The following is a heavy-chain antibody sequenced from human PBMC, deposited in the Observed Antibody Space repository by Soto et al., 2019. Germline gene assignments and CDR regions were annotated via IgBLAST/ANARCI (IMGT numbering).Heavy chain of an antibody. J-gene: IGHJ4*02. D-gene: IGHD3-16*01. Sequence: QITLKESGPTLVKPTQTLTLTCTFSGFSLSTSGVGVGWIRQPPGKALEWLALIYWDDDKRYSPSLKSRVTINKASSKNQVVLTMRNMDPVDTATYYWAYRFATFLFDFWGQGTLVTVSS. CDR2: IYWDDDK. V-gene: IGHV2-5*02. CDR3: AYRFATFLFDF. CDR1: GFSLSTSGVG.